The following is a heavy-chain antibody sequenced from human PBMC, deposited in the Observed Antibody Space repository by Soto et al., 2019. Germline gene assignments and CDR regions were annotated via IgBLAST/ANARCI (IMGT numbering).Heavy chain of an antibody. CDR3: ASGLGVVRSGYDAFDI. V-gene: IGHV1-18*01. Sequence: GASVKVSCKASGYTFTSYGISWVRQAPGQGLEWMGWISAYNGNTNYAQKLQGRVTMTTGTSTSTAYMELRSLRSDDTAVYYCASGLGVVRSGYDAFDIWGQGTMVTVSS. D-gene: IGHD3-3*01. CDR2: ISAYNGNT. CDR1: GYTFTSYG. J-gene: IGHJ3*02.